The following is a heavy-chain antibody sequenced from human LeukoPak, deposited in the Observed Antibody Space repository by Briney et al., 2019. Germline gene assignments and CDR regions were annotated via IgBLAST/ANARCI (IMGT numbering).Heavy chain of an antibody. D-gene: IGHD6-13*01. CDR2: ISAYNGNT. V-gene: IGHV1-18*01. J-gene: IGHJ2*01. CDR3: TTGYSSSWYPYGYFDL. Sequence: GASVKVSCKASGYTFTSYDISWVRQAPGQGLEWMGWISAYNGNTNYAQKLQGRVTMTTDTSTSTAYMELRSLRSDDTAVYYCTTGYSSSWYPYGYFDLWGRGTLVTVSS. CDR1: GYTFTSYD.